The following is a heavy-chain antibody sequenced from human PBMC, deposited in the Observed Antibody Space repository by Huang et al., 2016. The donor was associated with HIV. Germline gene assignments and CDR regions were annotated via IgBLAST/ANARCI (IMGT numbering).Heavy chain of an antibody. CDR2: VNPDNGNT. CDR3: ARASRPHDFWSDYYKYSYYMDV. D-gene: IGHD3-3*01. V-gene: IGHV1-8*03. Sequence: QVQLLQSGTDVKKPGTSVKVSCKVSGYSFTTHDINWVRQATGQGLEWMGWVNPDNGNTGYGQRFQGRVTLTRNISISTAYMELTGLRSGDTGGYYCARASRPHDFWSDYYKYSYYMDVWGKGTPVIVS. CDR1: GYSFTTHD. J-gene: IGHJ6*03.